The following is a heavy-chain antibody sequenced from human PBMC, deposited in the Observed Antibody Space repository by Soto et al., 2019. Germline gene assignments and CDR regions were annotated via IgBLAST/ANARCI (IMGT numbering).Heavy chain of an antibody. CDR1: GYTFRAYP. CDR3: ARDTDLTLVTTLDY. V-gene: IGHV1-3*01. J-gene: IGHJ4*02. D-gene: IGHD4-17*01. Sequence: QVQLVQSGAEVKKPGASVKVSCKASGYTFRAYPIYWVRQAPGPRLECMGWINASNGNTRYSEKFEGRVTFTRDTAATTSYMEFSSLRSEETAVYFCARDTDLTLVTTLDYWGQGTPVTVSS. CDR2: INASNGNT.